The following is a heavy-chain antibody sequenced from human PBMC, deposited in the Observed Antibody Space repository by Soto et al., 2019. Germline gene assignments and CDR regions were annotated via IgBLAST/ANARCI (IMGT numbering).Heavy chain of an antibody. V-gene: IGHV4-59*01. Sequence: SETLSLTCTVSGGSISSYYWGWIRQPPGKGLEWLGYINLSGTTNYNPSLKSRVTILGDTSKNQFSLNLRSVTAADTAMYYCARVAGARGMIDYWGQGTLVTVSS. CDR1: GGSISSYY. D-gene: IGHD1-26*01. CDR2: INLSGTT. CDR3: ARVAGARGMIDY. J-gene: IGHJ4*02.